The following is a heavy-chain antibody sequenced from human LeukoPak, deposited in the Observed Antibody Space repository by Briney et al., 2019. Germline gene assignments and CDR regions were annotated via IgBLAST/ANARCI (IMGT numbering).Heavy chain of an antibody. D-gene: IGHD3-3*01. CDR3: ARRDDFSDAFDI. CDR1: GYTFTSYG. CDR2: ISVYNGNT. Sequence: ASVQVSCKASGYTFTSYGISWVRQAPGQGLEWMGWISVYNGNTNYAQKLQGRVTMTTDTSTNTAYMELRSLGSDDTAVYYCARRDDFSDAFDIWGQGTMVTVSS. V-gene: IGHV1-18*01. J-gene: IGHJ3*02.